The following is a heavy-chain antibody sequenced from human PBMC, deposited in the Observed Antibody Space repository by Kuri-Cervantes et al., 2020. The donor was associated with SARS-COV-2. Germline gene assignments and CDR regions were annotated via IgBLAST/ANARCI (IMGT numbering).Heavy chain of an antibody. Sequence: LSGPVSGGSISSSSYYWGCIRQPQGKGLEWIGSIYYSGSTYYNPSLKGRVTISVDTSKNQFSLKLSSVTAADTAVYYCATHDFWSGSTFDYWGQGTLVTVSS. V-gene: IGHV4-39*01. CDR1: GGSISSSSYY. CDR2: IYYSGST. CDR3: ATHDFWSGSTFDY. J-gene: IGHJ4*02. D-gene: IGHD3-3*01.